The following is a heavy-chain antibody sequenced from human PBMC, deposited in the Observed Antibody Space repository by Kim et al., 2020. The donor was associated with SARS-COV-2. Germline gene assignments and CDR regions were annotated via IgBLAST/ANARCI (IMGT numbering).Heavy chain of an antibody. D-gene: IGHD2-21*01. J-gene: IGHJ4*02. Sequence: GGSLRYSCAASGFTFSGSAMHWVRQASGKGLEWVGRIRSKANSYATAYAASVKGRFTISRDDSKNTAYLQMNSLKTEDTAVYYCTRLSYCGGDCYRDYWGQGTLVTVSS. CDR1: GFTFSGSA. CDR2: IRSKANSYAT. V-gene: IGHV3-73*01. CDR3: TRLSYCGGDCYRDY.